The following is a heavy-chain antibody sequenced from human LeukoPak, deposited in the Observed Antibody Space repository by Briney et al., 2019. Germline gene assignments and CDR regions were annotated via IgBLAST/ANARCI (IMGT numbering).Heavy chain of an antibody. CDR1: GFTFSDYY. Sequence: GGSLRLSCAASGFTFSDYYMSWIRQAPGKGLEWVSYISSSSSYTNYADSVKGRFTISRDNAKNSLYLQMNSLRAEDTAVYHCAREAYCSSTSCPPDDNWFDPWGQGTLVTVSS. J-gene: IGHJ5*02. V-gene: IGHV3-11*06. CDR3: AREAYCSSTSCPPDDNWFDP. CDR2: ISSSSSYT. D-gene: IGHD2-2*01.